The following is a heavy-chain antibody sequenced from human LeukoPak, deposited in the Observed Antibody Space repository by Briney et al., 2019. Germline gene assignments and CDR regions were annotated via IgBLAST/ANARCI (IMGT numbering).Heavy chain of an antibody. J-gene: IGHJ5*02. CDR2: IYYSGST. V-gene: IGHV4-30-4*08. CDR3: ARGLLGYSSSCWFDP. D-gene: IGHD6-13*01. Sequence: PSETLSLTCTVSGGSISSGGYYWSWIRQPPGKGLEWIGYIYYSGSTYYNPSLKSRVTISVDTSKNQFSLKLSSVTAADTAVYYCARGLLGYSSSCWFDPWGQGTLVTVSS. CDR1: GGSISSGGYY.